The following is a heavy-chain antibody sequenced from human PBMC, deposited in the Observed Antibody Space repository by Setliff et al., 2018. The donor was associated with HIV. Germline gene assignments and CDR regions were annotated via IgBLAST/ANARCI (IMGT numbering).Heavy chain of an antibody. J-gene: IGHJ3*02. CDR3: TRAFPPMIPAAFDI. V-gene: IGHV1-46*01. Sequence: ASVKVSCKASGFSFSRHYIHWVRQAPGQGLEWMGMINPSGGIPSYAQKFQGGVVVTRDTSRSTVYMELSSLRSEDTAVYFCTRAFPPMIPAAFDIWGLGTLVTVSS. D-gene: IGHD3-22*01. CDR1: GFSFSRHY. CDR2: INPSGGIP.